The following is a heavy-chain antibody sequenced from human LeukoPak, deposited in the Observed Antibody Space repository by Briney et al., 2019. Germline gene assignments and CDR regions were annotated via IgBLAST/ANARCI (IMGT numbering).Heavy chain of an antibody. CDR3: ARDPTGSGYFDY. CDR2: ISYDGSNK. D-gene: IGHD6-19*01. V-gene: IGHV3-30-3*01. CDR1: GFTFRSYS. J-gene: IGHJ4*02. Sequence: GSLRLSCGASGFTFRSYSMQWVRQAPGKGLEWVAVISYDGSNKYYADSVKGRFTISRDNSKNTLYLQMNSLRAEDTAVYYCARDPTGSGYFDYWGQGTLVTVSS.